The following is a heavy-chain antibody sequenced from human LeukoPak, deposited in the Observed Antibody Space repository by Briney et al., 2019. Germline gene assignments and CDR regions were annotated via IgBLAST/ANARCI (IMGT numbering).Heavy chain of an antibody. J-gene: IGHJ5*02. V-gene: IGHV4-4*07. CDR2: IYTSGST. CDR1: GGPISSYY. CDR3: ARDRLMVYAGPWFDP. D-gene: IGHD2-8*01. Sequence: SETLSLTCTVSGGPISSYYWSWIRQPAGKGLEWIGRIYTSGSTNYNPSLKSRVTMSVDTSKNQFSLKLSSVTAADTAVYYCARDRLMVYAGPWFDPWGQGTLVTVSS.